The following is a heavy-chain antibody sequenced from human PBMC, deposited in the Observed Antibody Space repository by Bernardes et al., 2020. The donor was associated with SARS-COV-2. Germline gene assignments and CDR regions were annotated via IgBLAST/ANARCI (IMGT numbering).Heavy chain of an antibody. J-gene: IGHJ4*02. CDR1: GYTFNSYG. D-gene: IGHD3-22*01. V-gene: IGHV1-18*01. CDR2: ISVYSGNT. Sequence: ASVKVSCKASGYTFNSYGFSWMRQAPGQGLEWMGWISVYSGNTHSAQNFQGRLTLATDTSTETAYMELRSLRSDDTAVYHCVRDLAVMAVSSLAVVTHDYWGQGTLVTVSS. CDR3: VRDLAVMAVSSLAVVTHDY.